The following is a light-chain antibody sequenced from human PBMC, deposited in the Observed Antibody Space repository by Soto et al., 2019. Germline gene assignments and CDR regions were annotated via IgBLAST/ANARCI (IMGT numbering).Light chain of an antibody. CDR3: SSYTTSSTRV. CDR2: EVS. Sequence: QSALTQPASVSGSPGQSIAISCTGTSSDVGAYDSVSWYQQHPDKAPKLMIYEVSHRPSGVSYRFSGSKSVNTATLTISGLQAEDEADYYCSSYTTSSTRVFGTGTKVTV. J-gene: IGLJ1*01. CDR1: SSDVGAYDS. V-gene: IGLV2-14*03.